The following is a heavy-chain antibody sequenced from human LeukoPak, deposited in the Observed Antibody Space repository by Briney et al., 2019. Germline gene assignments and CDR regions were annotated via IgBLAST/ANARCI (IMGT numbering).Heavy chain of an antibody. V-gene: IGHV4-59*01. CDR3: AREAGLDAFDI. Sequence: SETLSLTCTVSGGSISSYYWSWIRQPPGKGLEWIGYIYYSGSTNYNPSLKSRVTISVDTSKNQFSLKLSSVTAADTAVYYCAREAGLDAFDIWGQGTMVTVSS. CDR1: GGSISSYY. CDR2: IYYSGST. D-gene: IGHD6-19*01. J-gene: IGHJ3*02.